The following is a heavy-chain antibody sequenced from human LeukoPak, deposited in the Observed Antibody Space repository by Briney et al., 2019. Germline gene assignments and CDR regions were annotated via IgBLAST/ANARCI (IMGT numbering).Heavy chain of an antibody. CDR2: IYYSGST. CDR3: ASYYYGSGSYAHNWFDP. J-gene: IGHJ5*02. Sequence: SETLSLTCTVSGGSVSSGSYYWSWIRQPPGKGLEWIGYIYYSGSTNYNPSLKSRVTISVGTSKNQFSLKLSSVTAADTAVYYCASYYYGSGSYAHNWFDPWGQGTLVTVSS. CDR1: GGSVSSGSYY. V-gene: IGHV4-61*01. D-gene: IGHD3-10*01.